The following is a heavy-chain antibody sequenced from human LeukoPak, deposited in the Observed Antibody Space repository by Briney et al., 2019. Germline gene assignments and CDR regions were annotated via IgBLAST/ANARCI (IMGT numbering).Heavy chain of an antibody. J-gene: IGHJ5*02. Sequence: SETLSLTCAVSGGSISRGGYSWSWVRQPRGRGLEWIGYIYHSGSTYYNPSLKSRVTISVDRSKNQFSLKLSSVTAADTAVYYCARAHYYGSFDHWGQGTLVTVSS. CDR3: ARAHYYGSFDH. D-gene: IGHD3-10*01. V-gene: IGHV4-30-2*01. CDR1: GGSISRGGYS. CDR2: IYHSGST.